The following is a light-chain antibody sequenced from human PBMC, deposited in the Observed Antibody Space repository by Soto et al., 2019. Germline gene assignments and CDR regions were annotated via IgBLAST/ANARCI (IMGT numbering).Light chain of an antibody. CDR1: QSVKTF. J-gene: IGKJ5*01. V-gene: IGKV3-11*01. Sequence: IVCSQSPAALSLSAGQRATTTCMTSQSVKTFLVWYQQRPGQAPRLISHDASHRAAGIPARFSGSGFGTDFTLTISSLEPEDAAVYDCQQRSPWPPITFGQGTRLEN. CDR2: DAS. CDR3: QQRSPWPPIT.